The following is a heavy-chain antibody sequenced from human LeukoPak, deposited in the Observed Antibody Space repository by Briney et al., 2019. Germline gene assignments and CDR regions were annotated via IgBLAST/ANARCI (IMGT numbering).Heavy chain of an antibody. J-gene: IGHJ3*02. CDR3: ASLRRGTMIVVVTRSYDAFDI. CDR2: IYYSGST. D-gene: IGHD3-22*01. V-gene: IGHV4-34*01. Sequence: SETLSLTCAVYGGSFSGYYWSWIRQPPGKGLEWIGSIYYSGSTYYNPSLKSRVTISVDTSKNQFSLKLSSVTAADTAVYYCASLRRGTMIVVVTRSYDAFDIWGQGTMVTVSS. CDR1: GGSFSGYY.